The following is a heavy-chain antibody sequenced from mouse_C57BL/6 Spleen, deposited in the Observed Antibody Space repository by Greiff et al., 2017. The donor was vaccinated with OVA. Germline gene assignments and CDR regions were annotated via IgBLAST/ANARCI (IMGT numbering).Heavy chain of an antibody. J-gene: IGHJ2*01. CDR3: ARSKGFTRGFDY. Sequence: VKLQESGAELVKPGASVKISCKASGYAFSSYWMNWVKQRPGKGLEWIGQIYPGDGDTNYNGKFKGKATLTADKSSSTAYMQLSSLTSEDAAVYFCARSKGFTRGFDYWGQGTTLTVSS. CDR1: GYAFSSYW. CDR2: IYPGDGDT. V-gene: IGHV1-80*01.